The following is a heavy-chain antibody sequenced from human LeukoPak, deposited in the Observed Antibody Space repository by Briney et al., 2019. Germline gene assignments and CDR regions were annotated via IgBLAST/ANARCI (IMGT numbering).Heavy chain of an antibody. D-gene: IGHD4-23*01. V-gene: IGHV3-48*01. CDR2: ISSSSSTI. CDR1: GFTFSSYS. Sequence: GGSLRLSCAASGFTFSSYSMNWVRQAPGKGLEWVSYISSSSSTIYYADSVKGRFTIFRDNAKNSLYLQMNSLRAEDTAVYYCARDQKTTVVRSDYWGQGTLVTVSS. J-gene: IGHJ4*02. CDR3: ARDQKTTVVRSDY.